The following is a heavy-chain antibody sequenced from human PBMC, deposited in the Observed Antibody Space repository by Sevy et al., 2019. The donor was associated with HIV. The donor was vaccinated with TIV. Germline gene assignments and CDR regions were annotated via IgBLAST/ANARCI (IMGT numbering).Heavy chain of an antibody. CDR3: AREFRNRFDY. D-gene: IGHD4-4*01. Sequence: GESLKISCAASGFTFSSYAMHWVRQAPGKGLEWVAVISYDGSNKYYADSVKGRFTISRDNSKNTLYLQMNSLRAEDTAVYYCAREFRNRFDYWGQGTLVTVSS. J-gene: IGHJ4*02. CDR2: ISYDGSNK. CDR1: GFTFSSYA. V-gene: IGHV3-30*04.